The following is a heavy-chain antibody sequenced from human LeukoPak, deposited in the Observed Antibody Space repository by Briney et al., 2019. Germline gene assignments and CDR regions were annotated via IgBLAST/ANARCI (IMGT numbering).Heavy chain of an antibody. CDR2: INHSGST. CDR1: GGSFSGYY. D-gene: IGHD6-19*01. CDR3: AVVAGTAGTDY. J-gene: IGHJ4*02. Sequence: LETLSLTCAVYGGSFSGYYWSWIRQPPGKGLEWIGEINHSGSTNYNPSLKSRVTISVDTSKNQFSLKLSSVTAADTAVYYCAVVAGTAGTDYWGQGTLVTVSS. V-gene: IGHV4-34*01.